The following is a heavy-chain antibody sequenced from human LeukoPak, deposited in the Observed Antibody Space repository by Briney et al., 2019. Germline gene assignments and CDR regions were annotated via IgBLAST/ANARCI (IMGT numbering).Heavy chain of an antibody. Sequence: SETLSLTCSVSGYSITNYYWSWVRQPPGKGLEWIGYIYFSGSTNYNPSLKSRVTISVDTSKNQFSLKLSSVTAADTAVYYCARDGSSGWSYYFDYWGQGTLVTVSS. J-gene: IGHJ4*02. V-gene: IGHV4-59*01. D-gene: IGHD6-13*01. CDR1: GYSITNYY. CDR2: IYFSGST. CDR3: ARDGSSGWSYYFDY.